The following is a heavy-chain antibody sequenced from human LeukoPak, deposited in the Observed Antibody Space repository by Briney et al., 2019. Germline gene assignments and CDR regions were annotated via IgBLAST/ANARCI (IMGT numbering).Heavy chain of an antibody. CDR3: ARSSGWYQPFDY. J-gene: IGHJ4*02. D-gene: IGHD6-19*01. CDR1: GGSISSYY. Sequence: SETLSLTCTVSGGSISSYYWSWIRQPPGKGLEWIGYVYYSGTTNYIPPLKSRITISVDTSKNQFSLKLSSVTAADTAVYYCARSSGWYQPFDYWGQGTLVTVSS. V-gene: IGHV4-59*01. CDR2: VYYSGTT.